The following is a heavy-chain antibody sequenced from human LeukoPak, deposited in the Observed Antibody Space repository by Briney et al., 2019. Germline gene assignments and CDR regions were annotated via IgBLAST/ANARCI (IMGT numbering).Heavy chain of an antibody. CDR1: GFTVSSNY. V-gene: IGHV3-66*04. J-gene: IGHJ4*02. Sequence: GGSLRLSCEASGFTVSSNYMTWVRQAPGKGLEWVSFIYSGGTTYYADSVKGRFTISRDTSKNTLYLQMNSLRAEDTAVYYCARLLRYFDYWGPGILVTVSS. CDR2: IYSGGTT. CDR3: ARLLRYFDY. D-gene: IGHD3-16*01.